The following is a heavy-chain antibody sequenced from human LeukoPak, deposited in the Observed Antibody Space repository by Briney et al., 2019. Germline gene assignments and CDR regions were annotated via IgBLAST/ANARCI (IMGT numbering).Heavy chain of an antibody. CDR2: IYHSGST. V-gene: IGHV4-38-2*02. J-gene: IGHJ6*03. D-gene: IGHD1-20*01. CDR3: ARGQGNNWNPLSYYYYMDV. Sequence: SETLSLTCTVSGYSISSGYYWGWIRQPPGKGLEWIGSIYHSGSTYYNPSLKSRVTISVDTSKNQFSLKLSSVTAADTAVYYCARGQGNNWNPLSYYYYMDVWGKGTTVTVSS. CDR1: GYSISSGYY.